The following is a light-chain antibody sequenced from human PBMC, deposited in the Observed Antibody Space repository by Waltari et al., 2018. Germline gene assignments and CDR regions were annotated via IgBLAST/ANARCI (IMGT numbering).Light chain of an antibody. V-gene: IGKV3-20*01. CDR1: HSVTSAS. CDR2: DAA. CDR3: HQFANSPWT. J-gene: IGKJ1*01. Sequence: EVVLTQSPGTLSLSPGERATLSCRASHSVTSASLAWYQQGPGQAPRVLISDAARRATGIPDRFSGSGSGTDFTLTISRLEPEDFAVYYCHQFANSPWTFGRGTKVEIK.